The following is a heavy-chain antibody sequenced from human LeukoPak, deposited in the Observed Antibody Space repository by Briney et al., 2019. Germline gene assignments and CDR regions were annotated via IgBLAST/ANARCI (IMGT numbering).Heavy chain of an antibody. Sequence: PGGSLRLSCAASGFTLSSHTMNWVRQAPGRGLEWVSAISTNDIQYADSVKGRFTISGDNAKNSLYLQMDSLRAEDTAVYYCTSLPTAASYMDVWGKGTTVTVSS. J-gene: IGHJ6*03. CDR2: ISTNDI. D-gene: IGHD6-25*01. CDR3: TSLPTAASYMDV. CDR1: GFTLSSHT. V-gene: IGHV3-21*01.